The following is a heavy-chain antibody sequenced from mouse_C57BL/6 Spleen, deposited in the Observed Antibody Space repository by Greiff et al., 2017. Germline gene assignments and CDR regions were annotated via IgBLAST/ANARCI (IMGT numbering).Heavy chain of an antibody. D-gene: IGHD2-1*01. CDR1: GFNITDDY. CDR2: IDPANGDT. J-gene: IGHJ3*01. V-gene: IGHV14-4*01. CDR3: TTGDYGNT. Sequence: VQLQQPGAELVRPGASVKLSCTASGFNITDDYMHWVKQRPEPGLEWIGWIDPANGDTEYASKFQGKATITADTSSNTAYLQLSSLTSEDTAVYYCTTGDYGNTWGQGTLVTVSA.